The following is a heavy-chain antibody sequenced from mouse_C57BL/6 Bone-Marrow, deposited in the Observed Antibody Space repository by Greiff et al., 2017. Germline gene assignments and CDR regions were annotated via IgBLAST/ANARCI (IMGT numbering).Heavy chain of an antibody. J-gene: IGHJ2*01. V-gene: IGHV1-20*01. CDR3: ASSYYGYEDFGY. CDR1: GYSFTGYF. CDR2: INPYNGDT. D-gene: IGHD2-9*01. Sequence: VQLQQSGPELVKPGDSVKISCKASGYSFTGYFMNWVMQSHGQSLEWIGRINPYNGDTFYNQKFKGKATLTVDKSSSTAHMELRSLTSEDSAVYYCASSYYGYEDFGYWGKGTTLTVSS.